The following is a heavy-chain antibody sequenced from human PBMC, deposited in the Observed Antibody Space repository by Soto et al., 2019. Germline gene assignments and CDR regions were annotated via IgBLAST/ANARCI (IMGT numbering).Heavy chain of an antibody. CDR1: GGSISTYY. D-gene: IGHD6-13*01. V-gene: IGHV4-59*08. Sequence: QVQLQESGPGLVKSSETLSLTCTVSGGSISTYYWSWIRQSPGKGLEWIGSISYSGSTNYNPSLKRRVPMSVDPSKNQCSLKLTSVTAADTAVYYCARMGIAATRDWFDPWGQGTLVTVSS. CDR2: ISYSGST. J-gene: IGHJ5*02. CDR3: ARMGIAATRDWFDP.